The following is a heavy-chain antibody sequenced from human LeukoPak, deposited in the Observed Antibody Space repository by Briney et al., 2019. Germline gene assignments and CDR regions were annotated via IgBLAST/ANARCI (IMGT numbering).Heavy chain of an antibody. CDR1: GGSISSYY. D-gene: IGHD4-17*01. J-gene: IGHJ4*02. CDR2: ISSRGDT. Sequence: VKPSETLSLTCTVSGGSISSYYWSWIRQPAGKGLQWIGRISSRGDTNYNPSLKSRVFMSIDRSKNQFSLKLLSLTAADTAVYYCAREYGDFDYWGRGTLVTVSS. V-gene: IGHV4-4*07. CDR3: AREYGDFDY.